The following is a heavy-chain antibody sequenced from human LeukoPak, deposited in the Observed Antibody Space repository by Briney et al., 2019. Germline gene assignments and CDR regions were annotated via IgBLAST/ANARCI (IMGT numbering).Heavy chain of an antibody. J-gene: IGHJ6*02. D-gene: IGHD3-10*01. CDR2: IYSGDST. Sequence: GGSLRLSCAASGFTVSSNYMSWVRQAPGKGLEWVSIIYSGDSTYYADSVKGRFTISRDNSKNTLWLQMNSLRAEDTAVYYCARSGFGVLYYYGMDVWGQGTTVTVSS. CDR1: GFTVSSNY. V-gene: IGHV3-66*01. CDR3: ARSGFGVLYYYGMDV.